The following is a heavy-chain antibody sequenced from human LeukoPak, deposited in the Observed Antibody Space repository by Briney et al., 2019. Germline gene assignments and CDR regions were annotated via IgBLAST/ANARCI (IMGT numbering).Heavy chain of an antibody. V-gene: IGHV3-23*01. CDR3: AKVRAVLWRKGWFDP. J-gene: IGHJ5*02. Sequence: GGSLRLSCEASGFTFSSYAMSWVRQAPGKGLEWVSAISGSGGSTYYADSVKGRFTISRDNSKNTLYLQMNSLRAEDTAVYYCAKVRAVLWRKGWFDPWGQGTLVTVPS. CDR1: GFTFSSYA. D-gene: IGHD3-10*01. CDR2: ISGSGGST.